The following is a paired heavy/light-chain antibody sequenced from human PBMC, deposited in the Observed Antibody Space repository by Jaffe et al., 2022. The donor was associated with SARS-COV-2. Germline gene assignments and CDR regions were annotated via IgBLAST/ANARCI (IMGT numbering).Heavy chain of an antibody. CDR1: GFTFGDYG. CDR2: IRSKAYGGTV. Sequence: EVQLVESGGGLVQPGRSLRLSCAVSGFTFGDYGLSWFRQAPGKGLEWVGFIRSKAYGGTVDYAASVEGRFTISRDDSKSITYLQMNSLKTEDTAVYYCTRDLEGFGIDYWGQGTLVTVSS. V-gene: IGHV3-49*03. D-gene: IGHD3-10*01. J-gene: IGHJ4*02. CDR3: TRDLEGFGIDY.
Light chain of an antibody. Sequence: DIQVTQSPSSLSASVGDRVTITCRASQSITGFLNWFQQKPGKAPKLLIYAASYLQRGVPERFSGSGSGTDFALTISSLQPEDSATYYCQQSYSTPLSVGGGTKVEI. V-gene: IGKV1-39*01. CDR2: AAS. J-gene: IGKJ4*01. CDR1: QSITGF. CDR3: QQSYSTPLS.